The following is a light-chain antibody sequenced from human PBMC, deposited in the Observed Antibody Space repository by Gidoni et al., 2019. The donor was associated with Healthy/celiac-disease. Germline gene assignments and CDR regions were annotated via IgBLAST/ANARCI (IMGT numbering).Light chain of an antibody. Sequence: EIVMTQSPATLSVAPGERATLSCRASKSVSSNLAWYQQKPVQAPRLLIYGASTRATGIPARFSGSVSWTEFTLTISSLQSEYFAVYYCQQYNNWPPLTFGGGTKVEIK. CDR2: GAS. V-gene: IGKV3-15*01. CDR3: QQYNNWPPLT. CDR1: KSVSSN. J-gene: IGKJ4*01.